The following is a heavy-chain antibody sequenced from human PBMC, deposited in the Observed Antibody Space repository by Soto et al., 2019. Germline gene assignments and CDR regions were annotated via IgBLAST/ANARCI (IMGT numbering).Heavy chain of an antibody. CDR2: INHSGST. J-gene: IGHJ4*02. V-gene: IGHV4-34*01. CDR1: GGSFSGYY. Sequence: SETLSLTCAVYGGSFSGYYWSWIRQPPGKGLEWIGEINHSGSTNYNPSLKSRVTISVDTSKNQFSLKLSSVTAADTAVYYCARGVAATGYWGQGTLVTVSS. D-gene: IGHD2-15*01. CDR3: ARGVAATGY.